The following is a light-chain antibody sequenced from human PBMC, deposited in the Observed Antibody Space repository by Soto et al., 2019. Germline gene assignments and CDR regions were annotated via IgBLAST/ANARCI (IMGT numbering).Light chain of an antibody. CDR2: QTS. J-gene: IGKJ1*01. CDR1: QYINTR. V-gene: IGKV3-11*01. Sequence: EIVLTQSPATLSAFPGDRVTLSCMASQYINTRLAWYQHRPGEAPRLLIYQTSLRAAGIPARFSASGSGTDFTLTISDVQPEDFALYYCHQRQSWPRTFGQGTKVDI. CDR3: HQRQSWPRT.